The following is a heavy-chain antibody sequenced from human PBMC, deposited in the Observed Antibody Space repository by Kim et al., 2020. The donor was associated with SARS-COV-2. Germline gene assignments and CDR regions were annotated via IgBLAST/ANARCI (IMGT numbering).Heavy chain of an antibody. CDR3: AKTTVTTHFDY. J-gene: IGHJ4*02. V-gene: IGHV3-21*01. D-gene: IGHD4-4*01. CDR2: I. Sequence: IYYADSVKGRFTISRDNAKTSLYLQMNSLRAEDTAVYYCAKTTVTTHFDYWGQGTLVTVSS.